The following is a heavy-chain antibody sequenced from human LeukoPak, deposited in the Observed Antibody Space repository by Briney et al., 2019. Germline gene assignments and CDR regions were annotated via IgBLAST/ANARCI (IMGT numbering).Heavy chain of an antibody. Sequence: GGSLRLSCAASGLIFRNHWMSWVRQVPGRALEWVAHIKQDGNEKHYVDSVEGRFTLSRDDSKNSLYLQMNSLRVDDSAVYYCARGPNYGDRVDYFDYWGQGTLVTVSS. J-gene: IGHJ4*02. CDR2: IKQDGNEK. CDR3: ARGPNYGDRVDYFDY. D-gene: IGHD4-17*01. CDR1: GLIFRNHW. V-gene: IGHV3-7*01.